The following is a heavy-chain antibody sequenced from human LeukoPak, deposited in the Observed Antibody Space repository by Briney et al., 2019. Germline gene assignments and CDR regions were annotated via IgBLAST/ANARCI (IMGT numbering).Heavy chain of an antibody. Sequence: GASVTLSFPPSGSTFTGYYLHWVRQAPGPGLEWMGWMNPNTGATIYDKKFQGRVTLTRDTAISTAYMQLTSLRSDDTAMYYCARDRVGSGWPRPFYFEFWGQGTLVSVSS. CDR1: GSTFTGYY. CDR3: ARDRVGSGWPRPFYFEF. D-gene: IGHD6-19*01. V-gene: IGHV1-2*02. J-gene: IGHJ4*02. CDR2: MNPNTGAT.